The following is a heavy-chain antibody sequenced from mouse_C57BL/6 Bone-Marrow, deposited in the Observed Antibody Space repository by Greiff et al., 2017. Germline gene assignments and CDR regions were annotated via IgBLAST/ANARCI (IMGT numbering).Heavy chain of an antibody. Sequence: LEESGGGLVKPGGSLKLSCAASGFTFSDYGMHWVRQAPEKGLEWVAYISSGSSTIYYADTVKGRFTISRDNAKNTLFLQMTSLRSEDTAMYYCARKEDGQGAMDYWGQGTSVTVSS. V-gene: IGHV5-17*01. D-gene: IGHD2-3*01. J-gene: IGHJ4*01. CDR3: ARKEDGQGAMDY. CDR2: ISSGSSTI. CDR1: GFTFSDYG.